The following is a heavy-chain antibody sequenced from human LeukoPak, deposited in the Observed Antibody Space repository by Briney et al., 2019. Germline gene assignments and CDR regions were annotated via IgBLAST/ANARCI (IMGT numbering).Heavy chain of an antibody. CDR1: GFTVSSTY. CDR2: NYSGGYT. CDR3: ARGRPAHYFDY. Sequence: GSLGLSCAASGFTVSSTYLTWGRQAPGKGLEWLSVNYSGGYTYYADSVKGRFFISRDISENMVYLQMNSLSVEDTAVYFCARGRPAHYFDYWGPGTLVTVS. V-gene: IGHV3-66*01. D-gene: IGHD6-6*01. J-gene: IGHJ4*02.